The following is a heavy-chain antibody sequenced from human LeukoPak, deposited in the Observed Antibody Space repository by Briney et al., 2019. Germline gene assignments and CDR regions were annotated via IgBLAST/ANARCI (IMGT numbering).Heavy chain of an antibody. CDR2: ISSSSSYI. CDR1: GFTFSSYS. CDR3: ASTYYYDSSGYYWYYYYMDV. J-gene: IGHJ6*03. D-gene: IGHD3-22*01. V-gene: IGHV3-21*01. Sequence: KSGGSLRLSCAASGFTFSSYSMNWVRQAPGKGLEWVSSISSSSSYIYYADSVKGRFTISRDNAKNSLYLQMNSLRAEDTAVYYCASTYYYDSSGYYWYYYYMDVWGKGTTVTVSS.